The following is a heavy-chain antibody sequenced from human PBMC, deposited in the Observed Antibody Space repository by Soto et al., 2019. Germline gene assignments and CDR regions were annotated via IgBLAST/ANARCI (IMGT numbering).Heavy chain of an antibody. CDR3: TRGLFSGSSYSGSWYYFDS. J-gene: IGHJ4*02. CDR2: IYHSGST. CDR1: GGSISSGGYS. V-gene: IGHV4-30-2*01. Sequence: SETLSLTCAVSGGSISSGGYSWSWIRQPPGKGLEWIGYIYHSGSTYYNPSLKSRVTISVDRSNNKFSLELSSVTAADTAVYYCTRGLFSGSSYSGSWYYFDSWGQGTMVTVSS. D-gene: IGHD1-26*01.